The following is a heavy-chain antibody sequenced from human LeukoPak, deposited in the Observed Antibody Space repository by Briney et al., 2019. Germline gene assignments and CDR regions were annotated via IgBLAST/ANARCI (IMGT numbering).Heavy chain of an antibody. V-gene: IGHV5-51*01. CDR3: ARPNITYYYDSSGYDGFDV. D-gene: IGHD3-22*01. CDR2: IYPNDSDT. J-gene: IGHJ3*01. Sequence: GDSLKISCKGSGYNFSNYWIAWVRQMPGKGLEWMGIIYPNDSDTRYRTSLQGTVSISADKSINTAYLQWSSLKASDTAMYFCARPNITYYYDSSGYDGFDVWGQGTMVTVSS. CDR1: GYNFSNYW.